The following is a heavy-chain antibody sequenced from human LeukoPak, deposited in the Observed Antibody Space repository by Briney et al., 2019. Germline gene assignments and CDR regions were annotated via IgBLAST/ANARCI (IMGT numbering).Heavy chain of an antibody. J-gene: IGHJ4*02. Sequence: PGGSLRLSCAASGFTLSSYGMQWVRQAPGKGLEWVAVIWYDGSTKYYADSVKGRFTISRDNSKNTLYLQMNSLRAEDTAVYYCAKGQNYYDSSAFDYWGQGTLVTVSS. CDR3: AKGQNYYDSSAFDY. D-gene: IGHD3-22*01. CDR1: GFTLSSYG. CDR2: IWYDGSTK. V-gene: IGHV3-33*06.